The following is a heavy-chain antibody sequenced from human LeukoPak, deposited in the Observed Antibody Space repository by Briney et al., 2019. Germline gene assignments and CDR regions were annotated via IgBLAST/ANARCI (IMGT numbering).Heavy chain of an antibody. CDR1: GHTFTDYY. D-gene: IGHD6-6*01. V-gene: IGHV1-2*02. CDR2: TNPNSGGT. CDR3: ARVRDYSSSSLDY. J-gene: IGHJ4*02. Sequence: ASVKVSCKASGHTFTDYYIVWVRQAPGQGLEWMGWTNPNSGGTKYAQKFQGRVTMTRDTSINTGYMELSSLRSDDTAVYYCARVRDYSSSSLDYWGRGTLVTVSS.